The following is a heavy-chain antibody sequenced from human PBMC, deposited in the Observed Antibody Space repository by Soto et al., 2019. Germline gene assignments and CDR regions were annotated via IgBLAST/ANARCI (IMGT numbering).Heavy chain of an antibody. D-gene: IGHD6-13*01. CDR1: GFTFSYYG. CDR2: ISGSGGDT. J-gene: IGHJ2*01. V-gene: IGHV3-23*01. CDR3: AKPYEVYSSTWYWYFDL. Sequence: EVQLLESGGGLVQPGGSLRLSCVASGFTFSYYGMSWVRQAPGKGLEWVSVISGSGGDTYYADSVKGRFTISRDNSKNTLYLQMNSLRAEDTAVYYCAKPYEVYSSTWYWYFDLWGRGTLVTVSS.